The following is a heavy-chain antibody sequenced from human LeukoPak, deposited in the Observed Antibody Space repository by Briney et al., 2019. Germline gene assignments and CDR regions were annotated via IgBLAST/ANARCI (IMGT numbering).Heavy chain of an antibody. CDR3: AREEYNYYYMDV. V-gene: IGHV4-59*12. J-gene: IGHJ6*03. CDR2: IYYTGNT. Sequence: SETLSLTCTVSGGSISNYYWSWIRQSPGKGLEWIGYIYYTGNTNYNPSLESRVIISVDTSKNQFSLKLSSVTAADTAVYYCAREEYNYYYMDVWGKGTTVTVSS. CDR1: GGSISNYY.